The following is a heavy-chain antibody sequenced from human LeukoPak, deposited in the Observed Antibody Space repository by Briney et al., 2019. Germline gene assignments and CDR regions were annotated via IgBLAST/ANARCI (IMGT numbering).Heavy chain of an antibody. CDR2: IIPIFGTA. J-gene: IGHJ4*02. CDR1: GGTFSSYA. Sequence: SVKVSCKASGGTFSSYAISWVRQAPGQGLEWMGGIIPIFGTANYAQKFQGRVTITADKSTSTAYMELSSLRSEDTAVYYCARSDISIVRGAMVWGQGTLVIVSS. CDR3: ARSDISIVRGAMV. V-gene: IGHV1-69*06. D-gene: IGHD3-10*01.